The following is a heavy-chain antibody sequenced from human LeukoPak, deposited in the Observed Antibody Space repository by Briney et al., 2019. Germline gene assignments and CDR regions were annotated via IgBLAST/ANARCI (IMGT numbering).Heavy chain of an antibody. J-gene: IGHJ4*02. CDR1: GITLSNYG. CDR3: AKRGVVIRVILVGFHKQAYYFDS. Sequence: GGSLRLSCAVSGITLSNYGMSWVRQAPGGGLEWVAGISDSGGSTTYADSVKGRFTISRDNPKNTLYLQMNSLRVKDTAVYFCAKRGVVIRVILVGFHKQAYYFDSWGQGALVTVSS. V-gene: IGHV3-23*01. CDR2: ISDSGGST. D-gene: IGHD3-22*01.